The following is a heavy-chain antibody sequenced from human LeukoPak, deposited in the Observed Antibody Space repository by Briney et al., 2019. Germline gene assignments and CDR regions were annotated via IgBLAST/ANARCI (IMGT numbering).Heavy chain of an antibody. Sequence: PSETLSLTCAVYGGSFSGYYWSWIRQPPGKGLEWIGEINHSGSTNYNPSLKSRVTISVDTSKNQFSLKLSSVTAADTAVYYCALYCSSTSCARRFDPWGQGTLVTVSS. CDR2: INHSGST. J-gene: IGHJ5*02. V-gene: IGHV4-34*01. CDR3: ALYCSSTSCARRFDP. CDR1: GGSFSGYY. D-gene: IGHD2-2*01.